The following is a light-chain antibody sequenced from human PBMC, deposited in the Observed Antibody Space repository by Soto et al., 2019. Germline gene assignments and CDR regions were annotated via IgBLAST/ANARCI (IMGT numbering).Light chain of an antibody. CDR1: QSISSSF. CDR2: GAS. Sequence: DIVLTQYPGILSPSIGERASLSCGASQSISSSFLAWYQQKPGQAPRLLIYGASSRATGIPDRFSGTGSETDFTLTISRLEPEDFAVYYCQQYDNSPITSAQRTGLEIK. V-gene: IGKV3-20*01. J-gene: IGKJ5*01. CDR3: QQYDNSPIT.